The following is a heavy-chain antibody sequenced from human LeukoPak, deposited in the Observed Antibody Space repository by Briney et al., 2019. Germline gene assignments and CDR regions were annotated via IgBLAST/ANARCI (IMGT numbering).Heavy chain of an antibody. D-gene: IGHD4-17*01. CDR3: ARSSTVTTPDY. J-gene: IGHJ4*02. CDR2: INPNSGGT. CDR1: GYTFTGYY. Sequence: GASVKVSCKASGYTFTGYYIHWVRQAPGQGLEWMGWINPNSGGTNYAQKFQGRVTMTRDTSISTAYMELRSLRSDDTAVYYCARSSTVTTPDYWGQGTLVTVSS. V-gene: IGHV1-2*02.